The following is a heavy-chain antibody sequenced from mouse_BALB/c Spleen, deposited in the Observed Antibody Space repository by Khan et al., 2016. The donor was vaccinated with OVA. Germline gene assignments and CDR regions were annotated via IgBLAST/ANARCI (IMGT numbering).Heavy chain of an antibody. J-gene: IGHJ2*01. V-gene: IGHV2-9*02. Sequence: VQLQEAGPGLVAPSQSLSITCTVSGFSLTSYGVHWVRQPPGKGLEWLGVIWAGGSTNSNSALKSSLNISNDNAKSQVFLKMSILQTDDTAMYYCARREDIWGQGTTLTVSS. CDR1: GFSLTSYG. CDR3: ARREDI. D-gene: IGHD1-3*01. CDR2: IWAGGST.